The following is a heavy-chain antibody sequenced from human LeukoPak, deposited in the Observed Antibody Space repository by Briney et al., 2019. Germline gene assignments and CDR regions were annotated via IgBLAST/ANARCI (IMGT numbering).Heavy chain of an antibody. Sequence: AGGSLRLSCAASGFTFSSYSMNWVRQAPGKGLEWVSSISSSSSYIYYADSVKGRFTISRDNAKNSLYLQMNSLRAEDTAVYYCASDLGIAAAGDYWGQGTLVTVSS. J-gene: IGHJ4*02. CDR2: ISSSSSYI. D-gene: IGHD6-13*01. CDR3: ASDLGIAAAGDY. CDR1: GFTFSSYS. V-gene: IGHV3-21*01.